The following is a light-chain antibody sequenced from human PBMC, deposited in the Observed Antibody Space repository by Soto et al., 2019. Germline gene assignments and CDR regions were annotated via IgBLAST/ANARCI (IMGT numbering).Light chain of an antibody. CDR2: WAS. CDR1: QSVLYSSNHKNY. Sequence: IVMTQSPDSLAVSLGERATIHCKSSQSVLYSSNHKNYLAWYQQKPGQPPKLLISWASTRESGVPDRFSGSGSGTDFTLTISSLQAEDVAVYYCQHYYSSPFTFGQATKLEIK. CDR3: QHYYSSPFT. V-gene: IGKV4-1*01. J-gene: IGKJ2*01.